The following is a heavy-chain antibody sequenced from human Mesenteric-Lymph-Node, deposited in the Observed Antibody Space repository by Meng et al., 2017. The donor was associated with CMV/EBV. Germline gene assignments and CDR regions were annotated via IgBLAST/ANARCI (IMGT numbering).Heavy chain of an antibody. CDR2: ISYDGSKK. V-gene: IGHV3-30-3*01. Sequence: GGSLRLSCAASGFTFSSYGMHWVRQAPGKGLEWVAVISYDGSKKYFADSVKGRFTISRDNSKNTLYLQMNSLRAADTAVYYCARLWDTNWFDPWGQGTLVTVSS. J-gene: IGHJ5*02. CDR1: GFTFSSYG. D-gene: IGHD5-18*01. CDR3: ARLWDTNWFDP.